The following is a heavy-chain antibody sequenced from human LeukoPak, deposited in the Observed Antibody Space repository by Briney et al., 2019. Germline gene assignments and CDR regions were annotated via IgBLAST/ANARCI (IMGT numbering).Heavy chain of an antibody. D-gene: IGHD3-10*01. CDR1: GFTVSSNY. CDR3: ASGKGLSPLYGSGSPADY. Sequence: GGSLRLSCAASGFTVSSNYMSWVRQAPGKGLEWVSVIYSGGSTYYADSMKGRFTISRDNSKNTLYLQMNSLRAEDTAVYYCASGKGLSPLYGSGSPADYWGQGTLVTVSS. J-gene: IGHJ4*02. CDR2: IYSGGST. V-gene: IGHV3-53*01.